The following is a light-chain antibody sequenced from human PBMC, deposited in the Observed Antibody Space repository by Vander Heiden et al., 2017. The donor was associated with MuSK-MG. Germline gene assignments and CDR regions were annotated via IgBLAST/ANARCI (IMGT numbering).Light chain of an antibody. Sequence: EIVMTQSPATLSVSPGDIATLSCRASQSISIHLAWYQQKPGQAPRLLIYGASTRATGIPARFSGSGSGTEFTLTISSLQAEDFAVYYCQQHNNCPVTFGQGTQVEIK. CDR3: QQHNNCPVT. CDR2: GAS. CDR1: QSISIH. J-gene: IGKJ1*01. V-gene: IGKV3-15*01.